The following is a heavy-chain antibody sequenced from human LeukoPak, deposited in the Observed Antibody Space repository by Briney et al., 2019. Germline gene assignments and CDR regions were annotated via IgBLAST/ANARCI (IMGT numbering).Heavy chain of an antibody. CDR1: GGSFSGYY. CDR2: KYYSGNT. CDR3: ARQRGYSPFDY. D-gene: IGHD5-18*01. V-gene: IGHV4-34*01. J-gene: IGHJ4*02. Sequence: PSETLSLTCAVYGGSFSGYYWSWIRQPPGKGLEWIGSKYYSGNTYYNPSLKSRVTISLDTSMNQFSLKLSSVTAADTAVYYCARQRGYSPFDYWGQGTLVTVSS.